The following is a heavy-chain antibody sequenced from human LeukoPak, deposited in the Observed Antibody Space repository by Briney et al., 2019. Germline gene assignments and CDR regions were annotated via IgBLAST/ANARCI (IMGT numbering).Heavy chain of an antibody. CDR3: ARVRVRSFDY. CDR2: ISGSGGST. D-gene: IGHD2-2*01. V-gene: IGHV3-23*01. Sequence: GGSLRLSCAASGFTFSTYAVSWVRQAPGKGLEWVSAISGSGGSTYYADSVKGRFTISRDNSENTLYLQMNSLRAEDTALYYCARVRVRSFDYWGQGTLVTVSS. CDR1: GFTFSTYA. J-gene: IGHJ4*02.